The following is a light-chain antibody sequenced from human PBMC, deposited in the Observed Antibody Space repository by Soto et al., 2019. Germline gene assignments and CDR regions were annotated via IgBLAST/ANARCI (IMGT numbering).Light chain of an antibody. CDR3: SSSTSSSTPWV. J-gene: IGLJ3*02. CDR1: SSDVGGYNY. Sequence: QSALTQPASVSGSPGQSITISCTGTSSDVGGYNYVSWYQQHPGKAPKLMIYEVSNRPSGVSNRFSGSKSGNTASLTISGLQAEEEADYYYSSSTSSSTPWVFGGGTKLTVL. CDR2: EVS. V-gene: IGLV2-14*01.